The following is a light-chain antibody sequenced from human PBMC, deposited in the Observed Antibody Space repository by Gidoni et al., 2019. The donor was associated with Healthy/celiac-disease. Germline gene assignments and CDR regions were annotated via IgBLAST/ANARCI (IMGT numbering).Light chain of an antibody. CDR3: QQRSNWPL. V-gene: IGKV3-11*01. J-gene: IGKJ4*01. CDR1: QSVSSY. Sequence: EIVLTQSPATLSLSPGESATLSCRASQSVSSYLAWYQQKPGQAPSLLIYDASNRATGIPARFSGSGSGTDFTLTISSLEPEDFAVYYCQQRSNWPLFGGGTKVEIK. CDR2: DAS.